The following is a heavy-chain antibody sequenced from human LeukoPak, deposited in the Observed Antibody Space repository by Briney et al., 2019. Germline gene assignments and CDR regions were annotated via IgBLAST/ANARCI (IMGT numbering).Heavy chain of an antibody. Sequence: PGGSLRLSCAASGFTFSSYGMTWVRQAPGKGLEWVSYISSSSSTIYYADSVKGRFTISRDNAKNSLYLQLNSLRAEDTAVYYCARRGYYYDSSGYYLGGFDYWGQGTLVTVSS. CDR2: ISSSSSTI. V-gene: IGHV3-48*01. D-gene: IGHD3-22*01. CDR1: GFTFSSYG. CDR3: ARRGYYYDSSGYYLGGFDY. J-gene: IGHJ4*02.